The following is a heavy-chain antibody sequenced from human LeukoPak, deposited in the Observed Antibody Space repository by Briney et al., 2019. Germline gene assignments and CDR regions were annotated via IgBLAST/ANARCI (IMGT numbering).Heavy chain of an antibody. Sequence: SETLSLTCTVSGGSISSSSYYWGWIRQPPGKGLEWIGSIYYSGSTYYNPSLKSRVTISVDTSKNQFSLKLSSVTAADTAVYYCARASYYYDTPYAFDIWGQGTMVTVSS. CDR3: ARASYYYDTPYAFDI. V-gene: IGHV4-39*07. CDR2: IYYSGST. CDR1: GGSISSSSYY. J-gene: IGHJ3*02. D-gene: IGHD3-22*01.